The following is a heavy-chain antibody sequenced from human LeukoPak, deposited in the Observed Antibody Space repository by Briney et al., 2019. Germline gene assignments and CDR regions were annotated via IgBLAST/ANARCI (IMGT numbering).Heavy chain of an antibody. V-gene: IGHV4-61*02. Sequence: SQTLSLTCTVSGGSISSGSYYWSWIRQPAGKGLEWIGRIYTSGSTNYNPSLKSRVTISVDTSKNQFSLKLSSVTAADTAVYYCARSGYGSGSYSYWGQGTLVTVSS. D-gene: IGHD3-10*01. J-gene: IGHJ4*02. CDR2: IYTSGST. CDR3: ARSGYGSGSYSY. CDR1: GGSISSGSYY.